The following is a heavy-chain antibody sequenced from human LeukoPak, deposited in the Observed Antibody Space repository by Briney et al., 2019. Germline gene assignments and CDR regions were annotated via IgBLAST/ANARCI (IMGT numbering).Heavy chain of an antibody. CDR1: GGSISDTNW. D-gene: IGHD2-8*01. V-gene: IGHV4-4*02. CDR3: SRENGAFSPFGY. Sequence: SETLSLTCGVSGGSISDTNWWSWVRQPPGQGLEWIGEISLTGLTHYNPSLESRVTVSLDKSKNQLSLNLTSVTAADTAVYYCSRENGAFSPFGYWGQGILVTVLS. J-gene: IGHJ4*02. CDR2: ISLTGLT.